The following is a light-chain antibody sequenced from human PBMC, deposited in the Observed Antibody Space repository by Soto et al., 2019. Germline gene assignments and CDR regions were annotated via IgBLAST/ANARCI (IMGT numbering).Light chain of an antibody. CDR3: QTWGTGIV. CDR1: SGHSTYA. V-gene: IGLV4-69*01. CDR2: LNSDGSH. Sequence: QSVLTQSPSASASLGASVKLTCTLSSGHSTYAIAWHQQQPDKGPRYLMRLNSDGSHSKGDGIPDRFSGSSSGAERYLTIPSLQAEDEADYYCQTWGTGIVFGGGTKLTVL. J-gene: IGLJ2*01.